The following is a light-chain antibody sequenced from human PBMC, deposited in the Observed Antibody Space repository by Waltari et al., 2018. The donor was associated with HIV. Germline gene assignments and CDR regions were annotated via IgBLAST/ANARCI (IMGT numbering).Light chain of an antibody. CDR1: ISNIAAGSA. CDR3: QSYDTGLV. Sequence: QSVLTPPPPASGAPGQWVPISCTGSISNIAAGSAVHWYQHFPGTAPNLLIFGDSNRPSGVPDRFSGSKSGTSASLAITGLQAEDEADYYCQSYDTGLVFGGGTKLTVL. V-gene: IGLV1-40*01. J-gene: IGLJ2*01. CDR2: GDS.